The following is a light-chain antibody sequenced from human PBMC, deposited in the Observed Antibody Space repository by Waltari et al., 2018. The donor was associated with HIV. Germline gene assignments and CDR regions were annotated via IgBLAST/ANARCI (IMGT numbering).Light chain of an antibody. Sequence: SFALTQPPSVSVSPGHTARITRSGVDLPKTFAYRYQQKTGQAPVLIIYKDAERPSGIPERFSGSSSGTTVTLTISGVQAEDEADYYCQSANSRGTSLVFGGGTKLTVL. J-gene: IGLJ3*02. CDR2: KDA. V-gene: IGLV3-25*03. CDR1: DLPKTF. CDR3: QSANSRGTSLV.